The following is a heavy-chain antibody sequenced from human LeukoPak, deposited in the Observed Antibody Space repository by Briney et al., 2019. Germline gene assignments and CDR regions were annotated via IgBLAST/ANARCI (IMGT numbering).Heavy chain of an antibody. Sequence: GESLKISCEGSGYSFTNYWIGWVRQLPGKGLEWMGIIYPDDSDTRYSPSFQGQVTISADKSIGTAYLQWSSLKASDTAMYYCAIGGDSSTSCYRCFNYWGQGTLVTVSS. J-gene: IGHJ4*02. CDR2: IYPDDSDT. D-gene: IGHD2-2*01. V-gene: IGHV5-51*01. CDR3: AIGGDSSTSCYRCFNY. CDR1: GYSFTNYW.